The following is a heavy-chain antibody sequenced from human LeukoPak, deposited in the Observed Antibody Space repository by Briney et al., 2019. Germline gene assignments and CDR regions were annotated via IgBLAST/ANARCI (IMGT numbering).Heavy chain of an antibody. CDR3: ARVQYQLLYRPYYFDY. J-gene: IGHJ4*02. CDR1: GYTFTSYG. V-gene: IGHV1-18*01. D-gene: IGHD2-2*02. Sequence: ASVKVSCKASGYTFTSYGISWVRQAPGQGLEWMGWISAYNGNTNYAQKLQGRVTMTTDTSTSIAYMELRSLRSDDTAVYYCARVQYQLLYRPYYFDYWGQGTLVTVSS. CDR2: ISAYNGNT.